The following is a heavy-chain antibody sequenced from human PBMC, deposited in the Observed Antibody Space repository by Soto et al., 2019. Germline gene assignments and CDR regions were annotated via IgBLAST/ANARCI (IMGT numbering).Heavy chain of an antibody. CDR2: IIPIFGTA. J-gene: IGHJ4*02. Sequence: SVKVSCKASGGTFSSYAISWVRQAPGQGLEWMGGIIPIFGTANYAQKFQGRVTITADESTSTAYMELSSLRSDDTAVYYCARVSIRYCSSTSCYPGYWGQGTLVTVYS. CDR3: ARVSIRYCSSTSCYPGY. V-gene: IGHV1-69*13. D-gene: IGHD2-2*01. CDR1: GGTFSSYA.